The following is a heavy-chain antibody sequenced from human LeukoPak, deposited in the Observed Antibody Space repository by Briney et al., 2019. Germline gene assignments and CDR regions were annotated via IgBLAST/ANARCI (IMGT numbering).Heavy chain of an antibody. CDR3: ARDRGYDSLDLGSYYFDY. CDR2: INPNSGGT. V-gene: IGHV1-2*02. J-gene: IGHJ4*02. Sequence: GASVKVSCKASGYTFTGYYMRWVRQAPGQGLEWMGWINPNSGGTNYAQKFQGRVTMTRDTSISTAYMELSRLRSDDTAVYYCARDRGYDSLDLGSYYFDYWGQGTLVTVSS. CDR1: GYTFTGYY. D-gene: IGHD3-22*01.